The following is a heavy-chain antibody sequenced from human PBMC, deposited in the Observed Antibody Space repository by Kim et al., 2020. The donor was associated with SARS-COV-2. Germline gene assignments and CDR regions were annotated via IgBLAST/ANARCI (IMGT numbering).Heavy chain of an antibody. Sequence: SVKVSCKASGGTFSSYAISWVRQAPGQGLEWMGGIIPIFGTANYAQKFQGRVTITADESTSTAYMELSSLRSEDTAVYYCASGLFYYGSGSSSGSWFDPWGQGTLVTVSS. D-gene: IGHD3-10*01. CDR3: ASGLFYYGSGSSSGSWFDP. V-gene: IGHV1-69*13. CDR2: IIPIFGTA. CDR1: GGTFSSYA. J-gene: IGHJ5*02.